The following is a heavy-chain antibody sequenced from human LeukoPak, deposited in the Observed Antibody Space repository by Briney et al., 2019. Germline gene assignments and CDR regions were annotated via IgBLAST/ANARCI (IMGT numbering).Heavy chain of an antibody. CDR1: GYTFTGYY. Sequence: ASVKVSCKASGYTFTGYYMHWVRQAPGQGLEWMGWINPNSGGTNYAQKFQGRVTMTRDTSISTAYMELSGLRSDDTAVCYCARDLAYGSGSYSAHFDYWGQGTLVTVSS. CDR2: INPNSGGT. V-gene: IGHV1-2*02. CDR3: ARDLAYGSGSYSAHFDY. D-gene: IGHD3-10*01. J-gene: IGHJ4*02.